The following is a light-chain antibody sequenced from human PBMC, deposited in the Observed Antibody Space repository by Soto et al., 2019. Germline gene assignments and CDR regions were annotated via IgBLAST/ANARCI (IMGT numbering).Light chain of an antibody. CDR2: EGS. J-gene: IGLJ1*01. Sequence: QSVLTQPASVSGSPGQSITISCTGTSSDVGSYNLVSWYHQHPGKAPKLMIYEGSKRPSGVSNRFSGSKSGNTASLTISGLQAEDEAYYYCCSYAGSSTYVFGTGTKLTVL. CDR1: SSDVGSYNL. V-gene: IGLV2-23*01. CDR3: CSYAGSSTYV.